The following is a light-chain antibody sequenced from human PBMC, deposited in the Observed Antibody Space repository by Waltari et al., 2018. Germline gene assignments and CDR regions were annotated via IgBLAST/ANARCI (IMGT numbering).Light chain of an antibody. Sequence: QSALTQPASVSGSPGQSITIPCTGTNHALGSYNLVSWYQQHPGKAPKVIIFEVNKRPSGVSNRFSGSKSGNTASLTVSGLHPEDEADYYCCSYAGTPRVVFGGGTKLTVL. CDR1: NHALGSYNL. CDR2: EVN. J-gene: IGLJ2*01. V-gene: IGLV2-23*02. CDR3: CSYAGTPRVV.